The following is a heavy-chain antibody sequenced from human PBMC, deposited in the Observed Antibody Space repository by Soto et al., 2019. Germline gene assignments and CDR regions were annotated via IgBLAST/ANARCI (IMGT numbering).Heavy chain of an antibody. J-gene: IGHJ6*02. CDR2: INSGSDTI. CDR1: GFTLSAYS. D-gene: IGHD3-16*01. CDR3: ARPHLDRPTYYGLDV. V-gene: IGHV3-48*02. Sequence: EVQLVESGGGLVQPGGSLRLSCAASGFTLSAYSMNWVRQAPGKGLEWISFINSGSDTIYYGDSVKGRFTIPRDNAKNALYLQMNSLRDEDTAVYYCARPHLDRPTYYGLDVWGQGTTVTVSS.